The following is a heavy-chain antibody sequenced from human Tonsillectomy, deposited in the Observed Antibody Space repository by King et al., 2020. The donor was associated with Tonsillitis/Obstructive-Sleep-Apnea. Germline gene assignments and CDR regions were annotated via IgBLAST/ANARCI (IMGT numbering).Heavy chain of an antibody. D-gene: IGHD2-15*01. CDR3: ASQPTGPYCSGGSCYSDY. V-gene: IGHV3-66*04. CDR2: TYSGGST. CDR1: GFTVSSNY. Sequence: VQLVESGGGLVQPGGSLRLSCAASGFTVSSNYMSWVRQAPGKGLEWVSVTYSGGSTYYADSVKGRFTISRDNSKNTLYLQMNSLRAEDTAVYYCASQPTGPYCSGGSCYSDYWGQGTLVTVSS. J-gene: IGHJ4*02.